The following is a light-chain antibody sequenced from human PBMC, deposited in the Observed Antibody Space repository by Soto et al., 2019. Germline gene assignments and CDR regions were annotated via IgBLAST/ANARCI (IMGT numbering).Light chain of an antibody. V-gene: IGKV1-39*01. J-gene: IGKJ5*01. CDR1: QNIVKY. CDR3: QQSYTIVT. CDR2: DAS. Sequence: DIPLTQSPSSLSASVGDSVTLTCRASQNIVKYINWYQKKPGQAPKLLIYDASTLPSGIPSRFSGSGFGTDFTLTIGSPQPEDFATYYCQQSYTIVTFGQGTRLEI.